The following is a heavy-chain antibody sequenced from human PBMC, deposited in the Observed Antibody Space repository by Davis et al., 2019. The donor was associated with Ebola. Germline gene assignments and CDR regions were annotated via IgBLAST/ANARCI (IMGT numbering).Heavy chain of an antibody. CDR2: INAGNGNT. Sequence: AASVKVSCKASGYSFTTFSMHWVRQAPGQGLEWMGWINAGNGNTEYSQKFQGRVTITRDTSASTAYMELSSLRSEDTAVYYCARDEFDYWGQGTLVTVSS. CDR3: ARDEFDY. V-gene: IGHV1-3*01. CDR1: GYSFTTFS. J-gene: IGHJ4*02.